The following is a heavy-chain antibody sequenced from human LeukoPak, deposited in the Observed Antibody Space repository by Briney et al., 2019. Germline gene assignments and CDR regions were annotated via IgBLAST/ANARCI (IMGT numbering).Heavy chain of an antibody. J-gene: IGHJ4*02. V-gene: IGHV1-46*01. CDR1: GYTFTSYY. Sequence: ASVKVSCKASGYTFTSYYMHWVRQAPGQGLEWMGIINPSGGSTSYAQKFQGRVTMTRDTSTSTVYMELSSLRSEDTAVYYCARDPLISNDDSSGYYPDYWGQGTLVTVSS. D-gene: IGHD3-22*01. CDR2: INPSGGST. CDR3: ARDPLISNDDSSGYYPDY.